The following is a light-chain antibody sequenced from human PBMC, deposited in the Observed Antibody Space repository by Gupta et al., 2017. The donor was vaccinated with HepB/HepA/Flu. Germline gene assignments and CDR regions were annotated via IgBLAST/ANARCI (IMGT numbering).Light chain of an antibody. Sequence: QSALTQPPSVSGSPGQSITISCTGTSSGVGSYKYVSWYQQHPGKAPKLMIFDVSNRPSGGAPPVSGSASKDTTALTITSLEAEVEDDYYYCSYTYGSTYTVVFGGGTKLTVL. J-gene: IGLJ2*01. CDR1: SSGVGSYKY. V-gene: IGLV2-14*01. CDR2: DVS. CDR3: CSYTYGSTYTVV.